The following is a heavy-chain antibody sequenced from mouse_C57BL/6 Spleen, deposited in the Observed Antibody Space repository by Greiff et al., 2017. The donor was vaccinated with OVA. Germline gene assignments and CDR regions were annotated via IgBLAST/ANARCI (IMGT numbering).Heavy chain of an antibody. Sequence: QVQLQQSGAELVRPGASVKLSCKASGYTFTDYYINWVKQRPGQGLEWIARIYPGSGNTYYNEKFKGKATLTAEKSSSTAYMQLSSLTSEDSAVYFCARWNYYGRGPPMDYWGQGTSVTVSS. J-gene: IGHJ4*01. D-gene: IGHD1-1*01. CDR2: IYPGSGNT. CDR1: GYTFTDYY. V-gene: IGHV1-76*01. CDR3: ARWNYYGRGPPMDY.